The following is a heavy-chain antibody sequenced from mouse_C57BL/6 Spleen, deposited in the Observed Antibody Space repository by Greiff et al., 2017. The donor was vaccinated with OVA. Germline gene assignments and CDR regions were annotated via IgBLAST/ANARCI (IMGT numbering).Heavy chain of an antibody. CDR2: ISDGGSYT. CDR3: ARDRTIEEVYAMDY. V-gene: IGHV5-4*01. CDR1: GFTFSSYA. Sequence: EVMLVESGGGLVKPGGSLKLSCAASGFTFSSYAMSWVRQTPEKRLEWVATISDGGSYTYYPDNVKGRFTLSRDNAKNNMYLQMSHLKSEDTAMYYCARDRTIEEVYAMDYWGQGTSVTVSS. D-gene: IGHD2-12*01. J-gene: IGHJ4*01.